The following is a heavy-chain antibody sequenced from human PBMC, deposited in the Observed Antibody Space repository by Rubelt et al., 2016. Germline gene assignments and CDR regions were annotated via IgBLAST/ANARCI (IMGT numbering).Heavy chain of an antibody. CDR1: GYTFTDYG. CDR3: ARFGPPEDY. D-gene: IGHD3/OR15-3a*01. J-gene: IGHJ4*02. CDR2: ISAHNGNT. Sequence: QVQLVQSGGEVKKSGASVKVSCKTSGYTFTDYGISWVRQTPGQGLEWMGWISAHNGNTKSAQKFQGRVTMTTDTSTNTAYMELRSLRSDDTAVYDCARFGPPEDYWGQGTLVTVSS. V-gene: IGHV1-18*01.